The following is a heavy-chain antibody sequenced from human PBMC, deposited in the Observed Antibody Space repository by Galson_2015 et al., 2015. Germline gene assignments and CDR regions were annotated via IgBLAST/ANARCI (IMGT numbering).Heavy chain of an antibody. V-gene: IGHV3-7*01. CDR3: AGGLGWSSVY. CDR1: GFTFSDYF. J-gene: IGHJ4*02. CDR2: IDQDGSEK. Sequence: SLRLSCAASGFTFSDYFMTWVRQAPGKGLEWVANIDQDGSEKNYVDSVKARFTISRDNAKNSLYLQMDNLRAEDTAVYYCAGGLGWSSVYWGPGTLVTVSS. D-gene: IGHD6-19*01.